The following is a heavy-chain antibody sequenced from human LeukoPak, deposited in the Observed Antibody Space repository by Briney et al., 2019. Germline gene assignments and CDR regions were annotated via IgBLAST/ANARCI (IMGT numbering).Heavy chain of an antibody. Sequence: GGSLRLSCAASGFTFSSYWMSWVRQAPGKGLEWVASMKEDGSEKYCVDSVKGRFTISRDNAKNSLHLQMNSLRAEDTAVYYCARLPIAAPGIPFDVWGQGTLVTVSS. CDR2: MKEDGSEK. J-gene: IGHJ4*02. CDR3: ARLPIAAPGIPFDV. CDR1: GFTFSSYW. D-gene: IGHD6-13*01. V-gene: IGHV3-7*04.